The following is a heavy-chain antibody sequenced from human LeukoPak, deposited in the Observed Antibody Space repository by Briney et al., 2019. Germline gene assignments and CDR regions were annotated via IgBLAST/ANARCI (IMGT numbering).Heavy chain of an antibody. CDR2: IYYSGST. D-gene: IGHD3-22*01. Sequence: SETLSLTCTVSGGSISSYYWSWIRQPPGKGLEWIGYIYYSGSTNYNPSLKSRVTISVDTSKNQFSLKLSSVTAADTAVYYCASGYYYDSSGYYYPLDYWGQGTLVTVSS. V-gene: IGHV4-59*12. CDR3: ASGYYYDSSGYYYPLDY. J-gene: IGHJ4*02. CDR1: GGSISSYY.